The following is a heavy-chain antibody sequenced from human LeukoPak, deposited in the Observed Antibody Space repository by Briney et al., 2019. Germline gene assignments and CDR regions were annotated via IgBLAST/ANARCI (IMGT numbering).Heavy chain of an antibody. CDR3: ARSPLTTVTTNWFDP. CDR1: GFTFSSYA. V-gene: IGHV3-30-3*01. J-gene: IGHJ5*02. D-gene: IGHD4-17*01. Sequence: GRSLRLSCAASGFTFSSYAMHWVRQAPGKGLEWVAVISYDGSNKYYADSVKGRFTISRDNAKNSLYLQMNSLRAEDTAVYYCARSPLTTVTTNWFDPWGQGTLVTVSS. CDR2: ISYDGSNK.